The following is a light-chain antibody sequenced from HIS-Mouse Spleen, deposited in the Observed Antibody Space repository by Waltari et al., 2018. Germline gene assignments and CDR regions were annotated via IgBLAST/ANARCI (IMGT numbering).Light chain of an antibody. CDR3: YSTDSSGNHRV. V-gene: IGLV3-10*01. CDR2: EDS. Sequence: SYELTQPPSVSVSPGQTARITCSGDALPKKYAYWYQQKSGQAPVLDIYEDSKRPSGIPVRFSGSSFGTLATLTISGAQVEDEADYYCYSTDSSGNHRVFGGGTKLTVL. CDR1: ALPKKY. J-gene: IGLJ2*01.